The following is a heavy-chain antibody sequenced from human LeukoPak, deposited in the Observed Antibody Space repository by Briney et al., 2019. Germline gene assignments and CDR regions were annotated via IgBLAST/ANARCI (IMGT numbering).Heavy chain of an antibody. V-gene: IGHV3-23*01. CDR3: AKDFSGWYLVPCY. D-gene: IGHD6-19*01. CDR1: GFTFSSYA. J-gene: IGHJ4*02. CDR2: ISGSGGST. Sequence: GGSLRLSCAASGFTFSSYAMSWVRQAPGKGLEWVSAISGSGGSTYYADSVKGRFTISRDNSKNTLYLRMNSLRAEDTAVYYCAKDFSGWYLVPCYWGQGTLVTVSS.